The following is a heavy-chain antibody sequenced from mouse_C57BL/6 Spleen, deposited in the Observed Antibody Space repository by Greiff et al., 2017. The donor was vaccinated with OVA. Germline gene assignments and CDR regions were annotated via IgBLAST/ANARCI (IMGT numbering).Heavy chain of an antibody. CDR1: GFTFSNYW. V-gene: IGHV6-3*01. Sequence: EVQGVESGGGLVQPGGSMKLSCVASGFTFSNYWMNWVRQSPEKGLEWVAQIRLKSDNYATHYAESVKGRFTISRDDSKSSVYLQMNNLRAEDTGIYYCTGVIITTVVNYFDYWGQGTTLTVSS. J-gene: IGHJ2*01. D-gene: IGHD1-1*01. CDR2: IRLKSDNYAT. CDR3: TGVIITTVVNYFDY.